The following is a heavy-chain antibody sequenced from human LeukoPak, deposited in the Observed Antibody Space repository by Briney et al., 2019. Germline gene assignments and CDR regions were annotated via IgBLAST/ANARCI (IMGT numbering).Heavy chain of an antibody. CDR1: GGTFSSYA. J-gene: IGHJ4*02. CDR2: IIPILGIA. Sequence: ASVKVSCKASGGTFSSYAISWVRQAPGQGLEWMGRIIPILGIANYAQKFQGRVTITADKSTSTAYMELSSLRSEDTAVYYCARDQYYDSSGYYPFDYWGQGTLVTVSP. CDR3: ARDQYYDSSGYYPFDY. D-gene: IGHD3-22*01. V-gene: IGHV1-69*04.